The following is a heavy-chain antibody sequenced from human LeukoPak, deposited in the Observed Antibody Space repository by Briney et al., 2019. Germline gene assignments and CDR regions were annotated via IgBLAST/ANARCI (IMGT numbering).Heavy chain of an antibody. J-gene: IGHJ4*02. CDR3: AKDIRAVGATNFDY. Sequence: GGSLRLSCAASGFTFDDYAMHWVRQAPGKGLEWVSGISWNSGSIGYADSVKGRFTISRDNAKNSLYLQMNSLRAEDTALYYCAKDIRAVGATNFDYWGQGTLVTVSS. CDR2: ISWNSGSI. D-gene: IGHD1-26*01. CDR1: GFTFDDYA. V-gene: IGHV3-9*01.